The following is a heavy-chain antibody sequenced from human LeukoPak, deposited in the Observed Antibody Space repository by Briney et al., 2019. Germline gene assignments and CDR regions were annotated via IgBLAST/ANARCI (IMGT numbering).Heavy chain of an antibody. J-gene: IGHJ6*03. CDR3: ARDYSLVDRGVNYYYHMDV. Sequence: GGSLRLSCAASGFTFSSYSMNWVRQAPGKGLEWVSCISSTSNYKYYADSVKGRFTISRDNAKNALYLQMNSLRADDTAVYYCARDYSLVDRGVNYYYHMDVWGKGTTVTISS. CDR1: GFTFSSYS. V-gene: IGHV3-21*01. D-gene: IGHD3-10*01. CDR2: ISSTSNYK.